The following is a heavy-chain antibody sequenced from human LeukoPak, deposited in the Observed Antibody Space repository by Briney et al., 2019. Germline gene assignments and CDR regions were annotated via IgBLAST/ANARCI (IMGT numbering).Heavy chain of an antibody. CDR2: VYWDDAK. J-gene: IGHJ6*02. V-gene: IGHV2-5*02. Sequence: SAPTLVKPTQTLTVTCTISGFSLTTSGISVGWIRQPPGKALEWLALVYWDDAKRYSPSLKSRLTITRDTSINQVVLTMTNMDPVDTATYYCAHSWAVAGSSDYGMDVWGQGTTVTVS. CDR3: AHSWAVAGSSDYGMDV. D-gene: IGHD6-19*01. CDR1: GFSLTTSGIS.